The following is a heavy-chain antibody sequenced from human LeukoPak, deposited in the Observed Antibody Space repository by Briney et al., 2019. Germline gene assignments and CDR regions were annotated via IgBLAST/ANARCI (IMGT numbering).Heavy chain of an antibody. D-gene: IGHD2-2*02. CDR3: ASDWGLSQLEYCSNTNCYMGAFDV. V-gene: IGHV1-2*02. CDR2: INPNSGGT. J-gene: IGHJ3*01. Sequence: ASVKVSCKASGYTFTGYYMHWVRQAPGQGLEWMGWINPNSGGTNYAQKFQGRVTMTRDTSISTAYMELSRLRSDDTAVYYCASDWGLSQLEYCSNTNCYMGAFDVWGQGTMVTVSS. CDR1: GYTFTGYY.